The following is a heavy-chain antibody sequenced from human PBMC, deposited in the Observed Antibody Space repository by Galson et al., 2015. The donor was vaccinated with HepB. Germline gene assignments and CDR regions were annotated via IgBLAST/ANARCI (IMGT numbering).Heavy chain of an antibody. V-gene: IGHV3-30*18. D-gene: IGHD3-9*01. CDR2: ISYDGSNK. Sequence: SLRLSCAASGFTFSSYGMHWVRQAPGKGLEWVAVISYDGSNKYYADSVKGRFTISRDNSKNTLYLQMNSLRAEDTAVYYCAKDADYDILTGYYRGNYYYGMDVWGQGTTVTVSS. J-gene: IGHJ6*02. CDR1: GFTFSSYG. CDR3: AKDADYDILTGYYRGNYYYGMDV.